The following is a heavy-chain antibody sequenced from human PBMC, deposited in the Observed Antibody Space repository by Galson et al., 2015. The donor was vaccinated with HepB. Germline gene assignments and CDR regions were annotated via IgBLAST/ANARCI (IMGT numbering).Heavy chain of an antibody. CDR3: ASSSGYSSSWPHYYYGMDV. D-gene: IGHD6-13*01. J-gene: IGHJ6*02. CDR2: INAGNGNT. CDR1: GYTFTSYA. V-gene: IGHV1-3*01. Sequence: SVKVSCKASGYTFTSYAMHWVRQAPGQRLEWMGWINAGNGNTKYSQKFQGRVTITRDTSASTAYMELSSLRSEDTAVYYCASSSGYSSSWPHYYYGMDVWGQGTTVTVSS.